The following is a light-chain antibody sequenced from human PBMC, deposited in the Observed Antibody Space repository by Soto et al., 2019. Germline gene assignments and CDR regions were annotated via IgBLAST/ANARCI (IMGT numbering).Light chain of an antibody. J-gene: IGLJ3*02. CDR3: QTWGTGIRV. V-gene: IGLV4-69*01. Sequence: QPVLTQSPSASASLGASVNLTCTLSSGHSRYAIAWHQQQPEKGPRYLMKVNSDGSHNKGDGIPDRFSGSSSGAERYLTISSLQSEDEADYYCQTWGTGIRVFGGGTKLTVL. CDR2: VNSDGSH. CDR1: SGHSRYA.